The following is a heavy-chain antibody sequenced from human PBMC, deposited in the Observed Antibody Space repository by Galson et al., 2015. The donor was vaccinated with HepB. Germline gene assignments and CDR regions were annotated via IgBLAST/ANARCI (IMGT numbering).Heavy chain of an antibody. J-gene: IGHJ4*02. D-gene: IGHD6-13*01. V-gene: IGHV3-30*18. CDR3: AKVGPGWQQPYFDY. CDR2: ISYDGSDE. CDR1: GFTFSYYG. Sequence: SLRLSCAASGFTFSYYGMHWVRQAPGKGLEWVALISYDGSDEYYTDSVKGRFTISRDNSKNTLYLQMNSLRPEDTAVYYCAKVGPGWQQPYFDYWGQGTLVTVSS.